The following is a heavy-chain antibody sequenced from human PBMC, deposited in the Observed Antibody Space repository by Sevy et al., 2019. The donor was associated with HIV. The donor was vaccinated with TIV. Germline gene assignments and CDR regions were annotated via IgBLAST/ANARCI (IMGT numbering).Heavy chain of an antibody. J-gene: IGHJ4*02. CDR1: GFMFYAYA. V-gene: IGHV3-9*01. CDR2: ISWNGENM. D-gene: IGHD3-22*01. CDR3: VKGMDSAGKYVNFDS. Sequence: GGSLRLSCAVSGFMFYAYAMHWVRQSPGKGLEWVSGISWNGENMGYADFVKGRFTISRDNAKKSLYLQMNGLRVEDTALFYCVKGMDSAGKYVNFDSWGQGTLVTVSS.